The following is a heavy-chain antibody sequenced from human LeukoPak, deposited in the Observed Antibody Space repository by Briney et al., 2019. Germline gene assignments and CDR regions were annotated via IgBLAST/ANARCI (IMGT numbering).Heavy chain of an antibody. CDR1: GYTFTGYY. CDR2: INPNSGGT. CDR3: ARFDSNSDIVVVPAAVFDY. D-gene: IGHD2-2*01. Sequence: ASVKVSCKASGYTFTGYYMHWVRQAPGQGLEWMGWINPNSGGTNYAQKFQVRVTITRDTSISTAHMELSRLRSDDTAVYYCARFDSNSDIVVVPAAVFDYWGQGTLVTVSS. V-gene: IGHV1-2*02. J-gene: IGHJ4*02.